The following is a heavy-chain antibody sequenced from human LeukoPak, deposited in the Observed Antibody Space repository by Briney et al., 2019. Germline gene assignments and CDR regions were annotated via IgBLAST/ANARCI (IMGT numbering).Heavy chain of an antibody. CDR1: GFTFSNAW. V-gene: IGHV3-15*01. J-gene: IGHJ4*02. Sequence: GGSLRHSCAASGFTFSNAWMSWVRQAPGKGLEWVGRIKSKTDGGTTDYAAPVKGRFTISRDDSKNTLYLQMNSLRAEDTAVYYCAKDPTMIVVVIPDYWGQGTLVTVSS. CDR2: IKSKTDGGTT. D-gene: IGHD3-22*01. CDR3: AKDPTMIVVVIPDY.